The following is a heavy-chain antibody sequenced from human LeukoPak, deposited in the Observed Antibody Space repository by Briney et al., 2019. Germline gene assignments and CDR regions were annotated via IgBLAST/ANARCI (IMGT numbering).Heavy chain of an antibody. CDR3: ARDRDSSGLRDFDL. J-gene: IGHJ2*01. CDR2: IYYSGNT. V-gene: IGHV4-59*01. Sequence: SETLSLTCTVSGSSISSYYWSWIRQPPGKGLEWIGYIYYSGNTNSISIDTSKNQFSLQLSSVTAADTAVYYCARDRDSSGLRDFDLWGRGTLVTVSA. D-gene: IGHD3-22*01. CDR1: GSSISSYY.